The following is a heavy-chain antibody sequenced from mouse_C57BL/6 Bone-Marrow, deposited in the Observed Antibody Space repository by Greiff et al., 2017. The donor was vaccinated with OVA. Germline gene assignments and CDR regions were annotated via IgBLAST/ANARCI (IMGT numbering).Heavy chain of an antibody. J-gene: IGHJ1*03. D-gene: IGHD2-2*01. CDR1: GYTFTSYG. V-gene: IGHV1-81*01. CDR2: IYPRSGNT. CDR3: EGLPRYWYFDV. Sequence: VQLKESGAELARPGASVKLSCKASGYTFTSYGISWVKQRTGQGLEWIGEIYPRSGNTYYNEKFKGKATLTADKSSSTAYMELRSLTSEDSAVYFCEGLPRYWYFDVWGTGTTVTVSS.